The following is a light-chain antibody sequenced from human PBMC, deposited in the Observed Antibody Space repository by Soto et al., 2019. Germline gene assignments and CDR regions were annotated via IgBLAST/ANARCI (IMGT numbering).Light chain of an antibody. V-gene: IGKV1-5*03. CDR3: QQYASSPSP. Sequence: DIQMTQSPSTLSGSVGDRVTITCRASQTISSWLAWYQQKPGKAPKLLIYKASTLKSGVPSRFSGSGSGTDFTLTISCLQLEDVATYSCQQYASSPSPVAQGTKLENK. CDR1: QTISSW. CDR2: KAS. J-gene: IGKJ1*01.